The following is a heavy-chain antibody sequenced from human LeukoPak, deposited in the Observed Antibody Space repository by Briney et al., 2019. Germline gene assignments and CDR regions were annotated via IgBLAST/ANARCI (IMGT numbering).Heavy chain of an antibody. CDR3: ARDTGSNFFDP. CDR2: ISTYNAKT. Sequence: ASVKVSCKASGYTFTTYGIIWVRQAPGQGLEWMGWISTYNAKTKYAQNLQGRVATTTDTSTSTVYMELRSLTSDDTAVYYCARDTGSNFFDPWGQGTLVTVSS. CDR1: GYTFTTYG. J-gene: IGHJ5*02. V-gene: IGHV1-18*01. D-gene: IGHD1-26*01.